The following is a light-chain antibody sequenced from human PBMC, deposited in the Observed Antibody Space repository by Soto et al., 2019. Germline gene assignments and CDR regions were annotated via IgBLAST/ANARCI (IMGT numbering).Light chain of an antibody. CDR1: QSVSSY. J-gene: IGKJ1*01. CDR2: DAS. Sequence: VLTDSLATLSLSPGERATLSCRSSQSVSSYLAWYQQKPVQAPRLLIYDASTRATDIPARFSGSGSGTEFTLTISSLQSEDSGIYYCQQYNNWPPKTCGQGSKVDI. CDR3: QQYNNWPPKT. V-gene: IGKV3-15*01.